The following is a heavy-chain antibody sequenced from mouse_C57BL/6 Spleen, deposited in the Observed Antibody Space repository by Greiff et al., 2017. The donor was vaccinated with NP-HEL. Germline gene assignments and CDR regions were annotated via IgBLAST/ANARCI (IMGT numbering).Heavy chain of an antibody. CDR3: ARALHGSSFDN. V-gene: IGHV1-52*01. CDR2: IDPSDSET. J-gene: IGHJ2*01. D-gene: IGHD1-1*01. Sequence: QVQLKQPGAELVRPGSSVKLSCKASGYTFTSYWMHWVKQRPIQGLEWIGNIDPSDSETHYNQKFKDKATLTVDKSSSTAYMQLSSLTSEDSAVYYCARALHGSSFDNWGQGTTLTVSS. CDR1: GYTFTSYW.